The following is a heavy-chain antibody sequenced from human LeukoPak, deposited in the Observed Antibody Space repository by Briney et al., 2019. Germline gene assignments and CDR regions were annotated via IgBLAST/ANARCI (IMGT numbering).Heavy chain of an antibody. CDR1: GFTFSTYA. J-gene: IGHJ5*02. D-gene: IGHD3-22*01. CDR2: ISGSGGST. CDR3: AKGDYYDSSGYS. Sequence: GGSLRLSCAASGFTFSTYAMSWVRQAPGKGLDWVSTISGSGGSTYYADSVKGRFTISRDNSKNTLYLQMNSLRAEDTAVYYCAKGDYYDSSGYSWGQGTLVTVSS. V-gene: IGHV3-23*01.